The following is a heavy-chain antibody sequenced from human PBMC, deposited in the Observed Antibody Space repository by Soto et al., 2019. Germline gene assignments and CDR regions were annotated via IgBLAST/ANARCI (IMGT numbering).Heavy chain of an antibody. CDR2: IYSGGST. D-gene: IGHD5-12*01. J-gene: IGHJ4*02. V-gene: IGHV3-66*01. CDR3: ARGERWLQYFDY. CDR1: GFTFSSYG. Sequence: GGSLRLSCAASGFTFSSYGMHWVRQAPGKGLEWVSVIYSGGSTYYADSVKGRFTISRDNSKNTLYLQMNSLRAEDTAVYYCARGERWLQYFDYWGQGTLVTVSS.